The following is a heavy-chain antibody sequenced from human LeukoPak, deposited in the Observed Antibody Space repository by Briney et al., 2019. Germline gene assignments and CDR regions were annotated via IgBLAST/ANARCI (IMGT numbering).Heavy chain of an antibody. CDR1: GFTFSSYW. D-gene: IGHD2-21*02. CDR2: IKQDGSEK. J-gene: IGHJ4*02. V-gene: IGHV3-7*03. CDR3: ARDAPYCGGDCYSPTFDY. Sequence: GGSLRLSCAASGFTFSSYWMSWVRQAPGKGVEGVANIKQDGSEKYYVDSVKGRFTISRDNAKNSLYLQMNSLRAEDTAVYYCARDAPYCGGDCYSPTFDYWGQGTLVTVSS.